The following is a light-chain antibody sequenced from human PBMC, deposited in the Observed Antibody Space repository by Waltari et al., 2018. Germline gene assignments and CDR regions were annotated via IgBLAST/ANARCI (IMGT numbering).Light chain of an antibody. J-gene: IGKJ1*01. Sequence: EVVLTQSPGTLSLSPGERATLSCRASQSVSKYLAWYQQRPGQAPRLLIYAASTRATGVSDRFSGSGFGTDFSLTISRLEPEDFAVYFCQNHERLPATFGQGTRWKSN. CDR3: QNHERLPAT. V-gene: IGKV3-20*01. CDR1: QSVSKY. CDR2: AAS.